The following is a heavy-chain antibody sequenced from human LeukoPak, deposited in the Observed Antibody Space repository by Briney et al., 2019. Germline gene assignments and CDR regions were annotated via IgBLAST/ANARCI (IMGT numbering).Heavy chain of an antibody. CDR2: IWYDGSNK. J-gene: IGHJ5*02. CDR3: AKDISSPFEA. CDR1: GFTFSNYG. D-gene: IGHD3-3*02. V-gene: IGHV3-30*02. Sequence: GRSLRLSCAVSGFTFSNYGMHWVRQAPGKGLEWVASIWYDGSNKYYTDSVKGRFTISRDNSKNTLYLQMNSLRAEDTALYYCAKDISSPFEAWGQGTLVTVSS.